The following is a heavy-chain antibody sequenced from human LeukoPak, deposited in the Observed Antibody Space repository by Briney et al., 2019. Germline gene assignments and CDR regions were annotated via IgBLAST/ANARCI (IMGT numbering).Heavy chain of an antibody. D-gene: IGHD5-12*01. CDR1: GYTFTGYY. J-gene: IGHJ4*02. CDR2: INPNSGGT. V-gene: IGHV1-2*02. Sequence: ASVKVSCKASGYTFTGYYMHWVRQAPGQGLEWMGWINPNSGGTNYAQKFQGRVTMTRDTSISTAYMELSRLRSDDTAVYYCAREGALYSGYIDGDYRGQGTLVTVSS. CDR3: AREGALYSGYIDGDY.